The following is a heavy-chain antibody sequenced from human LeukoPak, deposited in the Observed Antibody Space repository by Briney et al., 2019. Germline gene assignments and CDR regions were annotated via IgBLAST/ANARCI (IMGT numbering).Heavy chain of an antibody. V-gene: IGHV4-39*07. D-gene: IGHD3-10*01. Sequence: SETLSLTCTVSGGSISSSSYYWGWIRQPPGKGLEWIGSIYYSGSTYYNPSLKSRVTISVDTSKNQFSLKLSSVTAADTAVYYCATGFGEESIASDYWGQGTLVTVSS. CDR2: IYYSGST. CDR3: ATGFGEESIASDY. CDR1: GGSISSSSYY. J-gene: IGHJ4*02.